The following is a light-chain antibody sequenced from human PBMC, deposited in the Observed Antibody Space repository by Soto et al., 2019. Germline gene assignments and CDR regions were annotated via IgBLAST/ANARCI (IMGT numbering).Light chain of an antibody. CDR2: DTS. CDR1: QSVNSK. CDR3: QQYNDWPPLT. Sequence: EIVMTQSPATLSVSPGERATLSCRASQSVNSKLAWYQQKPGQAPRLLIYDTSTRATGIPARFSGSASGTEFTLTISSLQSEDFAVYYCQQYNDWPPLTFGGGTKVEIK. V-gene: IGKV3-15*01. J-gene: IGKJ4*01.